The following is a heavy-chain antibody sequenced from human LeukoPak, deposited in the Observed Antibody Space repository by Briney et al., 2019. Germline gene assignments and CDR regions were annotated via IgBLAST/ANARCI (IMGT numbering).Heavy chain of an antibody. D-gene: IGHD6-19*01. CDR3: ARWQWLVRAFDY. CDR1: GGSFSGYY. V-gene: IGHV4-34*01. CDR2: INHSGST. J-gene: IGHJ4*02. Sequence: PSETLPLTCAVYGGSFSGYYWSWIRQPPGKGLEWIGEINHSGSTNYNPSLKSRVTIPVDTSKNQFSLKLSSVTAADTAVYYCARWQWLVRAFDYWGQGTLVTVSS.